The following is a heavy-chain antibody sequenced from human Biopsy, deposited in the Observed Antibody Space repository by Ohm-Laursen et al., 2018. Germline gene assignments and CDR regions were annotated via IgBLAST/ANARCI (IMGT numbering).Heavy chain of an antibody. J-gene: IGHJ4*02. D-gene: IGHD6-19*01. V-gene: IGHV3-66*01. CDR2: IYSGGST. CDR1: GFPVCSNY. Sequence: SLRLSCTASGFPVCSNYMSWVRQAPGKGLEWVSVIYSGGSTYYADSVKGRFTISRDNSKNTLYLQMNSLRAEDTAVYYCARGGIAVAGTNFDYWGQGTLVTVSS. CDR3: ARGGIAVAGTNFDY.